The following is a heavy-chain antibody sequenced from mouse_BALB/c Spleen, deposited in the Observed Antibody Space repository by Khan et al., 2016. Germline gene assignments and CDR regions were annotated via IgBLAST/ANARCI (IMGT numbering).Heavy chain of an antibody. Sequence: EVELVESGGGLVKPGGSLKLSCAASGFTLSSYAMSWVRQTPEKRLEWVATTSSGGSYTYYPDSVKGRFTISRDNVKNTLYLQMSSLRSEDTDMYYSGSKTTYYIDYWGQGTTLTVSS. CDR2: TSSGGSYT. D-gene: IGHD2-12*01. CDR3: GSKTTYYIDY. V-gene: IGHV5-9-3*01. J-gene: IGHJ2*01. CDR1: GFTLSSYA.